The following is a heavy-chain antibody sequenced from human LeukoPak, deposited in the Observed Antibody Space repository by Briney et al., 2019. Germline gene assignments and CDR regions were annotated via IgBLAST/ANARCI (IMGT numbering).Heavy chain of an antibody. Sequence: GGSLRLSCAASGFTFSSYAMHWVRQAPGKGLEWVAITSYDGSNKYYADSVKGRFTISRDNSKNTLYLQMNSLRVEDTAMYYCARGADYYDTSRYQYYFDYWGQGTLVTVSS. D-gene: IGHD3-22*01. J-gene: IGHJ4*02. CDR3: ARGADYYDTSRYQYYFDY. V-gene: IGHV3-30-3*01. CDR2: TSYDGSNK. CDR1: GFTFSSYA.